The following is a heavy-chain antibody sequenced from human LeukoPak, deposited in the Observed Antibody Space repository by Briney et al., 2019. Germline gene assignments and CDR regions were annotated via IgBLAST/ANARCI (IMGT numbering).Heavy chain of an antibody. V-gene: IGHV4-39*07. CDR1: GGSISSSSYY. CDR2: IYYSGST. D-gene: IGHD2-8*01. Sequence: PSESLSLTFSVSGGSISSSSYYWGWIRRPPGKGLEWIGRIYYSGSTYYNPSLKSRVTISIDTSKNQFSLKLSSVTAADTAVYYCARASAGVQFFHHWGQSTLVSVSS. J-gene: IGHJ1*01. CDR3: ARASAGVQFFHH.